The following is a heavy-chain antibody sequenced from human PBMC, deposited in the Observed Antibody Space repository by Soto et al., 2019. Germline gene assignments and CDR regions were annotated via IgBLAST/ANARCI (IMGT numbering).Heavy chain of an antibody. D-gene: IGHD3-22*01. CDR3: VRNGYYSLDV. V-gene: IGHV4-4*02. CDR2: VYHSWAT. Sequence: QVQLQESGPGLVRPSGTLSLTCAVSGDSIIGTGWWSWVRQSPGKGLDWIGEVYHSWATNYNQSLKSRVTISVDTSRNQFSLNLGSVTAADTDVYYCVRNGYYSLDVWGQGTTVTVSS. J-gene: IGHJ6*02. CDR1: GDSIIGTGW.